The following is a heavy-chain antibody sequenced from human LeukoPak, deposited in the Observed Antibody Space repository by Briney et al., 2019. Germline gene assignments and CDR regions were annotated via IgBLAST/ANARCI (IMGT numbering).Heavy chain of an antibody. CDR2: FNHSGST. Sequence: SETLSLTCAVYGGSFSGYYWSWIRQPPGKGLEWIGEFNHSGSTNYNPSLKSRVTISVDTSKNQFSLKLSSVTAADTVVYYCASGIRYYGSGSYYNGGGYFDYWGQGTLVTVSS. V-gene: IGHV4-34*01. CDR3: ASGIRYYGSGSYYNGGGYFDY. CDR1: GGSFSGYY. D-gene: IGHD3-10*01. J-gene: IGHJ4*02.